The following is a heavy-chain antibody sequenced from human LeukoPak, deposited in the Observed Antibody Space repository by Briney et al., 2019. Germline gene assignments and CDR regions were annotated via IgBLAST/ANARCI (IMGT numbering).Heavy chain of an antibody. CDR3: AREKYSSSWYPAPFDY. Sequence: GGSLRLSCAASGFTFSTYSMNWVRQAPGKGLEWVSSISSSSSYIYYADSVKGRFTISRDNAKNSLYLQMNSLRAEDTAVYYCAREKYSSSWYPAPFDYWGQGTLVTVSS. V-gene: IGHV3-21*01. CDR1: GFTFSTYS. D-gene: IGHD6-13*01. CDR2: ISSSSSYI. J-gene: IGHJ4*02.